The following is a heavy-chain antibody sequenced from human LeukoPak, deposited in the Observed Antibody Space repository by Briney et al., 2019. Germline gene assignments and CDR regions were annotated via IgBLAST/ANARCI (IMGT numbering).Heavy chain of an antibody. CDR3: ARDLRRGSYYWFDP. J-gene: IGHJ5*02. CDR1: GGTFSSYA. CDR2: IIPIFGTA. D-gene: IGHD1-26*01. V-gene: IGHV1-69*13. Sequence: ASAKVSCKASGGTFSSYAISWVRQAPGQGLEWMGGIIPIFGTANYAQKFQGRVTITADESTSTAYMELSSLRSEDTAVYYCARDLRRGSYYWFDPWGQGTLVTVSS.